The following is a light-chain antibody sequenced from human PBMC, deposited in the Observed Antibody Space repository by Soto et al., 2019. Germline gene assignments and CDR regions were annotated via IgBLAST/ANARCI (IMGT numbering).Light chain of an antibody. CDR3: QQFNNNPFT. J-gene: IGKJ3*01. V-gene: IGKV1D-13*01. CDR2: DAS. CDR1: QGISSA. Sequence: AIQLTQSPSSLSASVGDRVTITCRASQGISSALAWYQQTPGKPPKLLIYDASTFEIGVPSRFSGSGSVTDFTLTISNLQPEDFATYYCQQFNNNPFTFGPGTKVDI.